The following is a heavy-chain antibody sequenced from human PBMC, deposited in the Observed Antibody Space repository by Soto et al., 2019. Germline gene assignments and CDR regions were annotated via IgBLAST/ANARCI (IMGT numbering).Heavy chain of an antibody. CDR1: GGTFSSYA. V-gene: IGHV1-69*12. J-gene: IGHJ5*02. CDR2: IIPIFGTA. D-gene: IGHD3-3*01. CDR3: AKGREWPEPEDNWFDP. Sequence: QVQLVQSGAEVKKPGSSVKVSCKASGGTFSSYAISWVRQAPGQGLEWMGGIIPIFGTANYAQKFQGRVTLTADESTSTAYTELSSLRAEDTAVYYCAKGREWPEPEDNWFDPWGQGTLVTVSS.